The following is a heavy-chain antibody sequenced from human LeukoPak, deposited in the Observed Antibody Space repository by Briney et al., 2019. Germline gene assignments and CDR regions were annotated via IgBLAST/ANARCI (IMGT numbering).Heavy chain of an antibody. CDR1: GGSISSSSYY. Sequence: SETLSLTCTVSGGSISSSSYYWGWIRQRPGKGLEWIGSIYYNGSTYYNPSLKSRVTISVDTSKNQFSLKLSSVTAADTAVYYCARLIHYYGSGIDWGQGTLVTVSS. V-gene: IGHV4-39*01. CDR3: ARLIHYYGSGID. D-gene: IGHD3-10*01. CDR2: IYYNGST. J-gene: IGHJ4*02.